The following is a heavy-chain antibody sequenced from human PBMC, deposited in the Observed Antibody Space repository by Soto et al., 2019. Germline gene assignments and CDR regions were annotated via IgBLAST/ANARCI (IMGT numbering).Heavy chain of an antibody. V-gene: IGHV3-33*01. J-gene: IGHJ5*02. CDR1: GFTFSSYG. CDR3: AREYYYGSGSYYTVPRWFDP. Sequence: GGSLRLSCAASGFTFSSYGMHWVRQAPGKGLEWVAVIWYDGSNKYYADSVKGRFTISRDNSKNTLYLQMNSLRAEDTAVYYCAREYYYGSGSYYTVPRWFDPWGQGTLVTVSS. CDR2: IWYDGSNK. D-gene: IGHD3-10*01.